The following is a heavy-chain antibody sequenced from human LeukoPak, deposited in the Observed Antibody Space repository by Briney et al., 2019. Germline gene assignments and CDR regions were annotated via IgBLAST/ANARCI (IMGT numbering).Heavy chain of an antibody. CDR1: GFTFSDYH. CDR3: ARDLSWGNFDY. V-gene: IGHV3-11*01. Sequence: EPGGSLRLSCAASGFTFSDYHMSWIRQAPGKGLEWVSYISSSGSTIYYADSVKGRFTISRDNAKNSLYLQMNSLRAEDTAVYYCARDLSWGNFDYWGQGTLVTVSS. J-gene: IGHJ4*02. D-gene: IGHD7-27*01. CDR2: ISSSGSTI.